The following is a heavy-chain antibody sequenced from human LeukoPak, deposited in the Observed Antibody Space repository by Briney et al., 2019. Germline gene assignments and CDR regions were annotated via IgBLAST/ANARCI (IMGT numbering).Heavy chain of an antibody. V-gene: IGHV3-23*01. CDR1: GFSFTSYA. J-gene: IGHJ6*02. CDR3: AKDRPNGMDA. Sequence: GGSLRLSCTASGFSFTSYALSWIRQAPGKGLEWVSGINGLGDGTYYADSVKGRFSISRDNSRNTMYLQMNRLGAEDTAVYYCAKDRPNGMDAWGQGTTVTVSS. CDR2: INGLGDGT.